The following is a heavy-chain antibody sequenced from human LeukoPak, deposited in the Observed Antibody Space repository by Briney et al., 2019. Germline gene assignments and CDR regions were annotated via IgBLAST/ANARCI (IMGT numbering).Heavy chain of an antibody. V-gene: IGHV2-5*01. J-gene: IGHJ4*02. CDR1: GFSLSTSGVG. CDR2: IYWNDDK. D-gene: IGHD6-13*01. CDR3: AQSMLTAAGLNYFDY. Sequence: SGPTLVKPTQTLTLTCTFSGFSLSTSGVGVGWIRQPPGKALEWLALIYWNDDKRYSPSLKSRLTITKDTSKNQVVLTMTNMDPVDTATYYCAQSMLTAAGLNYFDYWGQGTLVTVSS.